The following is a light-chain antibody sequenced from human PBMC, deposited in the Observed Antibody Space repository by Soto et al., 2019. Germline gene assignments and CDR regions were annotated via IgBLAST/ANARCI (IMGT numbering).Light chain of an antibody. CDR1: QGINNY. V-gene: IGKV1-27*01. CDR2: AAS. Sequence: DIQMTQSPSSLSASVGDRVTITCSASQGINNYLAWYQQKPGKVPKLLIYAASTLQSGVPSRFSGSGSGTDFTLTISSLQPEDAATYYCQKYNSAPWTFGQGTKVEIK. J-gene: IGKJ1*01. CDR3: QKYNSAPWT.